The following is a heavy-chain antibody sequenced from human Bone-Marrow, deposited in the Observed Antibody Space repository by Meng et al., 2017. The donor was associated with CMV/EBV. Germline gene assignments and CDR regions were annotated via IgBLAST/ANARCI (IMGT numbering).Heavy chain of an antibody. CDR3: ARETAGIAAFDY. Sequence: SETLSLTCAVYGDSFSSYYWSWVRQPPGKGLEWIGDIHQTGSTNYNPSLKSRVSISVDPSKSQFPLKVNSVTAADTAVYYCARETAGIAAFDYWGQGTLVTVSS. D-gene: IGHD6-13*01. CDR1: GDSFSSYY. J-gene: IGHJ4*02. CDR2: IHQTGST. V-gene: IGHV4-34*01.